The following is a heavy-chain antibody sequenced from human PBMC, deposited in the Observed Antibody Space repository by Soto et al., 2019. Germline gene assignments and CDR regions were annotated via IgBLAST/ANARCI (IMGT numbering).Heavy chain of an antibody. CDR2: IKQDGSVR. CDR3: VRSVTRESV. Sequence: EVQVVESGGGLVQPGGSLRLSCAASGFTFSHYWMNWVRQAPGKGLEWVADIKQDGSVRSYVDSVKGRFTISRDNAKNSLSLQMDSLRAEDTAVYYCVRSVTRESVWGKGATVTVSS. V-gene: IGHV3-7*05. D-gene: IGHD2-2*01. CDR1: GFTFSHYW. J-gene: IGHJ6*04.